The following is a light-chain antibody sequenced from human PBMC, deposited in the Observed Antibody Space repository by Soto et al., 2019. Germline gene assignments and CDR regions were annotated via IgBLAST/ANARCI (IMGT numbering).Light chain of an antibody. V-gene: IGKV1-27*01. Sequence: DIQMSQSPSSLSASVGDRVTITCRASQVISNYLAWYQQKPGKVPKLLIYAASTLQSGVPLRFSGSGSWTDFTLTISSLQPEDVATYDCQKYNSAPWTFGQETKVEIK. CDR2: AAS. J-gene: IGKJ1*01. CDR3: QKYNSAPWT. CDR1: QVISNY.